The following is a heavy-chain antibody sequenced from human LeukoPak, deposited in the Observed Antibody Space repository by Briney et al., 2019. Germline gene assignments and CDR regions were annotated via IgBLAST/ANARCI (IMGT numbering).Heavy chain of an antibody. D-gene: IGHD3-22*01. CDR3: AREVYDSSGYLAYFDY. V-gene: IGHV4-34*01. J-gene: IGHJ4*02. CDR2: INHSGST. CDR1: GGSFSGYY. Sequence: SETLSLTCAVYGGSFSGYYWSWIRQPPGKGLEWIGEINHSGSTYYNPSLKSRVTISVDTSKNQFSLKLSSVTAADTAVYYCAREVYDSSGYLAYFDYWGQGTLVTVSS.